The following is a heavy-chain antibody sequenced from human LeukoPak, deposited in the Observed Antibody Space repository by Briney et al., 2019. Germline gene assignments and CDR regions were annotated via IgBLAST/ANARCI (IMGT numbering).Heavy chain of an antibody. Sequence: PGGSLRLSCAASGFTFSIHTMNWVRQAPGKGLEWVSSISSSSGSIYYADSVRGRFTISRDNAKNTLYLQMNSLRAEDTAVYYCARRGLVPAFDIWGQGTMVSVTS. D-gene: IGHD3-10*02. CDR2: ISSSSGSI. CDR1: GFTFSIHT. J-gene: IGHJ3*02. CDR3: ARRGLVPAFDI. V-gene: IGHV3-21*01.